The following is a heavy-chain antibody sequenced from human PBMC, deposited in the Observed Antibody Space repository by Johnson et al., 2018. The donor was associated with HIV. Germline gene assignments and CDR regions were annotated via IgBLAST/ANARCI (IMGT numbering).Heavy chain of an antibody. V-gene: IGHV3-7*01. CDR3: ARDTSIAAARAFDI. J-gene: IGHJ3*02. CDR1: GFTFSNYW. CDR2: IDQDGSEK. D-gene: IGHD6-6*01. Sequence: EMQLVESGGDLVQPGGSLRLSCPASGFTFSNYWMSWVRQAPGKGLEWVANIDQDGSEKFYVDSVKGRFIISRDNAKNTLHLQMNSLRAEDTAVYYCARDTSIAAARAFDIWGQGTMVTVSS.